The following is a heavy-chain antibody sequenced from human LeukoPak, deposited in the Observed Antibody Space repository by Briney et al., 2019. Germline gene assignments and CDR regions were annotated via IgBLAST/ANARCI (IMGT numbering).Heavy chain of an antibody. J-gene: IGHJ3*02. V-gene: IGHV4-61*08. CDR3: ATPVGAQGAFDI. D-gene: IGHD1-26*01. Sequence: SETLSLTCTVSGGSISSGDYYWSWLRQPPGRGLEWIGYIYYSGSTNYNPSLKSRVTISVDTSKNQFSLKLSSVTAADTAVYYCATPVGAQGAFDIWGQGTMVTVSS. CDR1: GGSISSGDYY. CDR2: IYYSGST.